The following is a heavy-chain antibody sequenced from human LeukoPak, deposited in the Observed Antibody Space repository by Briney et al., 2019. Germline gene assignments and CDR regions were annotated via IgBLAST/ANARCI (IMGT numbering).Heavy chain of an antibody. V-gene: IGHV3-30*03. D-gene: IGHD6-6*01. CDR3: ASYRYGSSFAFDI. CDR2: VSNDGTKK. Sequence: QAGGSLRLSCAASGFTFSAYGMHWVRQAPGKGLEWVAVVSNDGTKKDYADSVKGRFIISRDNSKNTLYLQMNSLRAEDTAVYYCASYRYGSSFAFDIWGQGTMVTVSS. J-gene: IGHJ3*02. CDR1: GFTFSAYG.